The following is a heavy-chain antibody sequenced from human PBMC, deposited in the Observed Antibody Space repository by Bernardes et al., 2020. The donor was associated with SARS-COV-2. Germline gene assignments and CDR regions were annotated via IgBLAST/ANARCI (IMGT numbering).Heavy chain of an antibody. V-gene: IGHV3-72*01. CDR2: GRKKPNSATP. CDR1: GDTFSDYD. D-gene: IGHD3-22*01. Sequence: GSLRLSCAASGDTFSDYDLDWVRQAPGKGLEWVGRGRKKPNSATPEYAASVKGRFTISKDDSMNSVFLQMNSLEIEDTAVYYCVSHSSGFRAFDFWGQGALVTVSS. J-gene: IGHJ4*02. CDR3: VSHSSGFRAFDF.